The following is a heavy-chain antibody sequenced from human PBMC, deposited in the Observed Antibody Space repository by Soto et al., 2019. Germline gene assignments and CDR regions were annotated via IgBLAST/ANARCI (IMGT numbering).Heavy chain of an antibody. Sequence: GESLKISCKGSGYSFTSYWIGWVRQMPGKGLEWMGIIYPGDSDTRYSPSFQGQVTISADKSISTAYLQWSSLKASDTAMYYCASTTTVVTPNYYGLDVWGQGTLVTVSS. CDR3: ASTTTVVTPNYYGLDV. J-gene: IGHJ6*02. CDR2: IYPGDSDT. D-gene: IGHD4-17*01. CDR1: GYSFTSYW. V-gene: IGHV5-51*01.